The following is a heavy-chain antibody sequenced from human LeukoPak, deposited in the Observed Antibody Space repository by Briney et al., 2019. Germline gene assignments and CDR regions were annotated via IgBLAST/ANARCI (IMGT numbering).Heavy chain of an antibody. D-gene: IGHD3-10*01. CDR2: INHSGST. CDR3: AGHYYGSGSYQPAFDY. Sequence: SETLSLTCAVYGGSFSGYYWSWIRQPPGKGLEWIGEINHSGSTNYNPSLKSRVTISVDTSKNQFSLKLSSVTAADTAVYYCAGHYYGSGSYQPAFDYWGQGTLVTVSS. V-gene: IGHV4-34*01. J-gene: IGHJ4*02. CDR1: GGSFSGYY.